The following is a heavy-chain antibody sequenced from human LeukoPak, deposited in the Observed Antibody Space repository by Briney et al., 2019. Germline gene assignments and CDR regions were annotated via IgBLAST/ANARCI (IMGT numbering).Heavy chain of an antibody. D-gene: IGHD1-26*01. J-gene: IGHJ6*03. Sequence: GGSLRLSCAASGFTFSSYSMNWVRQAPGKGLEWVSYISSSSSTIYYADSVKGRFTISRDNAKNSLYLQMNSLRAEDTAVYYCARDTVGATAPPPYYYYYMDVWGKGTTVTVSS. V-gene: IGHV3-48*01. CDR1: GFTFSSYS. CDR2: ISSSSSTI. CDR3: ARDTVGATAPPPYYYYYMDV.